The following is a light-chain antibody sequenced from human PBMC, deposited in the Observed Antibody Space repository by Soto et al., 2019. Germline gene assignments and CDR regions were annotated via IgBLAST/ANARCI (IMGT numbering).Light chain of an antibody. J-gene: IGKJ1*01. V-gene: IGKV1-39*01. CDR1: QNIIYY. CDR3: QQSYSTPQT. CDR2: SVS. Sequence: DIQMTQSPSSLSASVGDRVTISCRASQNIIYYLNWYQQKPGKAPQLLMYSVSSLQSGVPSRFSGSGSGTDFTLTISSLHLEDFATYYCQQSYSTPQTFGQGTKVEIK.